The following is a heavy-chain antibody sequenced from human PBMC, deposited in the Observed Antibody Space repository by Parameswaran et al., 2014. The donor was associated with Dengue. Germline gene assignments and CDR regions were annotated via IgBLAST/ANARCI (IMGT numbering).Heavy chain of an antibody. CDR2: ISSSSSYI. D-gene: IGHD2-2*01. J-gene: IGHJ4*02. CDR3: ARDALGVVPAAGPVDY. V-gene: IGHV3-21*01. Sequence: VRQAPGKGLEWVSSISSSSSYIYYADSVKGRFTISRDNAKNSLYLQMNSLRAEDTAVYYCARDALGVVPAAGPVDYWGQGTLVTVSS.